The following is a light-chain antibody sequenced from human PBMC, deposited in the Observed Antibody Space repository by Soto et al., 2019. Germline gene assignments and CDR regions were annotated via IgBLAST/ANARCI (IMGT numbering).Light chain of an antibody. Sequence: QSALTQPASVSGSPGQSITISCTGTSSDVGSYNLVSWYQQHPGKAPKLMIYEVSKRPSGVSNRFSGSKSANTASLTISGLQAADEADYYCCSYGGRSTYVFGTGTKLTVL. CDR2: EVS. CDR1: SSDVGSYNL. V-gene: IGLV2-23*02. CDR3: CSYGGRSTYV. J-gene: IGLJ1*01.